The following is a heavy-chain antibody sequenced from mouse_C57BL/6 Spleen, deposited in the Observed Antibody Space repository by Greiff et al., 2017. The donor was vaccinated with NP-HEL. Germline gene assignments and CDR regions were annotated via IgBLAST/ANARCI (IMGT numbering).Heavy chain of an antibody. CDR2: INPSSGYT. Sequence: QVQLQQSGAELAKPGASVKLSCKASGYTFTSYWMHWVKQRPGQGLEWIGYINPSSGYTKYNQKFKDKATLTADKSCSTAYMQLSSLTYEDSAVYYCARDDGSWFAYWGQGTLVTVSA. D-gene: IGHD1-1*01. J-gene: IGHJ3*01. CDR3: ARDDGSWFAY. V-gene: IGHV1-7*01. CDR1: GYTFTSYW.